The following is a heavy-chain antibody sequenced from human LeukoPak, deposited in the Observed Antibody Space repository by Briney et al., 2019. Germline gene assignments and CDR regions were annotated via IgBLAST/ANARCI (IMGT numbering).Heavy chain of an antibody. CDR2: IKQDGSEN. D-gene: IGHD3-22*01. V-gene: IGHV3-7*01. CDR3: AREMYYYDSSGLLNWFDP. J-gene: IGHJ5*02. CDR1: GFTFSSYW. Sequence: GGSLRLSCAASGFTFSSYWMSWVRQAPGKGLEWVANIKQDGSENYYVDSVKGRFTISRDNAKNSLYLQMNSLRAEDTAVYYCAREMYYYDSSGLLNWFDPWGQGTLVTVSS.